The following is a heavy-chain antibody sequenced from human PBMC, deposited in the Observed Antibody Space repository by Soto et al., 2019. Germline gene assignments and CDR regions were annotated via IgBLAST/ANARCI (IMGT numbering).Heavy chain of an antibody. Sequence: PSETLSLTCTVSGGSISSYYWSWIRQPPGKGLEWIGYIYYSGSTNYNPSLKSRVTISVDTSKNQFSLKLSSVTAADTAVYYCARSGGIAVVTASSPAYYYYGMDVWGQGTTVTVSS. D-gene: IGHD2-21*02. V-gene: IGHV4-59*01. J-gene: IGHJ6*02. CDR1: GGSISSYY. CDR3: ARSGGIAVVTASSPAYYYYGMDV. CDR2: IYYSGST.